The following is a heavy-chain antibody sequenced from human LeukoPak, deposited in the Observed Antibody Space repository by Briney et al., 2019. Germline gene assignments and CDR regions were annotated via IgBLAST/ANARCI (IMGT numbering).Heavy chain of an antibody. CDR1: GYTFTVYY. D-gene: IGHD6-19*01. CDR2: IDPNSGGT. Sequence: ASVKVSCKASGYTFTVYYIHWVRQAPGQGLEWMGWIDPNSGGTIYAQKFQGRVTMTEDTSTDTAYMELSSLRSEDTAVYYCARTGYSSGWYGGKYAFDIWGQGTMVTVSS. V-gene: IGHV1-2*02. J-gene: IGHJ3*02. CDR3: ARTGYSSGWYGGKYAFDI.